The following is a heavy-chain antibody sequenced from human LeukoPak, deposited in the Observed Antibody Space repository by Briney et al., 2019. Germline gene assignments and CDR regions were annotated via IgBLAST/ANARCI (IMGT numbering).Heavy chain of an antibody. CDR3: ARGLIVGAPSPFQC. D-gene: IGHD1-26*01. J-gene: IGHJ1*01. CDR2: IYPGDSDT. Sequence: GESLKISCEASGYRFTNYWIGWVRQMPGKGLEWMGIIYPGDSDTTYSPSFQGQVTISADKSISTAYLHWSSLKASDTAMYYCARGLIVGAPSPFQCWGQGTLVTVSS. CDR1: GYRFTNYW. V-gene: IGHV5-51*01.